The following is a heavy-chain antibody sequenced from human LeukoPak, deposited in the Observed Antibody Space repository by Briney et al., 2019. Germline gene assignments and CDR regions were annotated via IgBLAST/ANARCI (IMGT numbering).Heavy chain of an antibody. Sequence: GGSLRLSCAASGFTFSSYAMSWVRQAPGKGLEWVSAISGSGGSTYYADSVRGRFTISRDNSKNTLYLQMNSLRAEDTAVYYCAKDLEWELQSGAFDIWGQGTMVTVSS. J-gene: IGHJ3*02. CDR3: AKDLEWELQSGAFDI. D-gene: IGHD1-26*01. CDR2: ISGSGGST. V-gene: IGHV3-23*01. CDR1: GFTFSSYA.